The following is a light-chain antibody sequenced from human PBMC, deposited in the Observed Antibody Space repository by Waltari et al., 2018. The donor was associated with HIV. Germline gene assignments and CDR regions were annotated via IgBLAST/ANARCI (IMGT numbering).Light chain of an antibody. CDR3: QQYYTTPLFT. CDR2: WAS. CDR1: QRVLKSANDKNY. Sequence: DIVMTQSPDSLAVSLGEGATINCKSSQRVLKSANDKNYLAWYQQKPGQPPKLLIYWASYRESGVPDRFSGSGSVTDFTLTISSLQAEDVAVYYCQQYYTTPLFTFGPGTRVDIK. V-gene: IGKV4-1*01. J-gene: IGKJ3*01.